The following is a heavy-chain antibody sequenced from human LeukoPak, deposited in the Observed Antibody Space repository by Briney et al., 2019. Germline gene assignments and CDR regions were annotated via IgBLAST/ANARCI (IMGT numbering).Heavy chain of an antibody. CDR2: IRYDGSNK. J-gene: IGHJ3*02. CDR1: GFTFSSYG. Sequence: QSGGSLRLSCAASGFTFSSYGMHWVRQAPGKGLEWVAFIRYDGSNKYYADSVKGRFTISRDNSKNTLYLQMNSLRAEDTAVYYCAKDEYCSSTSCYTGAFDIWGQGTMVTVSS. CDR3: AKDEYCSSTSCYTGAFDI. V-gene: IGHV3-30*02. D-gene: IGHD2-2*02.